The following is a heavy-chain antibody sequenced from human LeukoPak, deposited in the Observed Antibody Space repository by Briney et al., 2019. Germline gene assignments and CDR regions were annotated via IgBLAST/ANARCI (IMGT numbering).Heavy chain of an antibody. CDR1: GYTFTGYY. J-gene: IGHJ4*02. CDR3: ARALYYYDSSGLGPDY. D-gene: IGHD3-22*01. Sequence: GASVKVSCTASGYTFTGYYMYWVRQAPGQGLEWMGWINPNSGGTNYAQKFQGRVTMTRDTSISTAYMELSRLRSDDTAVYYCARALYYYDSSGLGPDYWGQGTLVTVSS. CDR2: INPNSGGT. V-gene: IGHV1-2*02.